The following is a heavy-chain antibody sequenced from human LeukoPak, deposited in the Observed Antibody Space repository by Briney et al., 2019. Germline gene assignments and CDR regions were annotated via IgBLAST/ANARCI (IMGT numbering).Heavy chain of an antibody. CDR2: VSGGGGNT. J-gene: IGHJ6*02. Sequence: ETLSLTCAVYGGSFSDYFWNWVRQAPGKGLEWVSIVSGGGGNTYYADSVKGRFSISRDNSKNTVYLQMNSLRDEDTAVYYCAKDLATVTTFYYYGVDVWGQGTTVTVSS. CDR3: AKDLATVTTFYYYGVDV. D-gene: IGHD4-17*01. V-gene: IGHV3-23*01. CDR1: GGSFSDYF.